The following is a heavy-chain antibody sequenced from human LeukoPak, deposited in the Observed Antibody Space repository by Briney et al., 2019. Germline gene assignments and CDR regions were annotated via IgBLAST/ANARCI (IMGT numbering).Heavy chain of an antibody. CDR1: GYTFTGYY. CDR3: ASRKRLRYFDWLSPEDHYYYGMDV. V-gene: IGHV1-2*02. CDR2: INPNSGGT. Sequence: ASVKVSCKASGYTFTGYYMHWVRQAPGQGLEWMGWINPNSGGTNYAQKFRGRVTMTRDTSISTAYMELSRLRSDDTAVYYCASRKRLRYFDWLSPEDHYYYGMDVWGQGTTVTVSS. J-gene: IGHJ6*02. D-gene: IGHD3-9*01.